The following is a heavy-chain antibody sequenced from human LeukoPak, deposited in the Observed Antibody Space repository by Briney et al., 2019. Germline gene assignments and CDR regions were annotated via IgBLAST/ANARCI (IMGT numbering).Heavy chain of an antibody. V-gene: IGHV1-69*13. CDR1: GGTFSSYA. CDR2: ITPIFTTA. D-gene: IGHD3-10*01. Sequence: ASVKVSCKASGGTFSSYAFSWVRQAPGQGLEWMGGITPIFTTANYAQKFQGRVTITADESTSTVYMELSRLRSEDTAVYYCAREVEYYGSGSYWGVFDYWGQGTLVTVSS. J-gene: IGHJ4*02. CDR3: AREVEYYGSGSYWGVFDY.